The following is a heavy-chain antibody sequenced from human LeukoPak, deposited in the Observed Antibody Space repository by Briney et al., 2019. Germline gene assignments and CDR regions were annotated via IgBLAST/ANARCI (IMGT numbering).Heavy chain of an antibody. CDR2: IYYSGSA. V-gene: IGHV4-31*03. J-gene: IGHJ4*02. CDR1: GGSISSGGYY. Sequence: PSETLSLTCTVSGGSISSGGYYWSWIRQHPGKGLEWIGYIYYSGSAYYNPSLKSRVTISVDTSKNQFSLKLSSVTAADTAVYYCARGPYGSGSLDYWGQGTLVTVSS. CDR3: ARGPYGSGSLDY. D-gene: IGHD3-10*01.